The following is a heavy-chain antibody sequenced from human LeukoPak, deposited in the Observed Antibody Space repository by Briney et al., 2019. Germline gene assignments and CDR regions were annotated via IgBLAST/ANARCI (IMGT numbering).Heavy chain of an antibody. CDR2: INPNSGGT. CDR1: GYTFTGYY. D-gene: IGHD3-10*01. V-gene: IGHV1-2*02. Sequence: ASVKVSCTPSGYTFTGYYMRGVRQPPGQGLEWMGWINPNSGGTRHGQMFRCRVSMTRNTSSSTDYMKLSRLRSDDTTVYYCARDYGWGGSMGSLQYGEYYFDYWGQGTLVTVSS. CDR3: ARDYGWGGSMGSLQYGEYYFDY. J-gene: IGHJ4*02.